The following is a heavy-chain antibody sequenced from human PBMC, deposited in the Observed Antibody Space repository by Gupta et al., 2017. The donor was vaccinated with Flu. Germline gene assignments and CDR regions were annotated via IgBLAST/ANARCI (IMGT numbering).Heavy chain of an antibody. V-gene: IGHV3-72*01. D-gene: IGHD4-4*01. CDR1: GSIFSDQY. J-gene: IGHJ3*02. Sequence: EVHLVESGGGLVQPGGSLRLSCVGSGSIFSDQYMDWVRQAPGKGLEWVGRVGNKVSNYIAEYAASVKGRFTISRDDSKNSLFLQMNSLMPEDTAVYYCTRGYSGLNVYAFDIWGQGTMVTISS. CDR3: TRGYSGLNVYAFDI. CDR2: VGNKVSNYIA.